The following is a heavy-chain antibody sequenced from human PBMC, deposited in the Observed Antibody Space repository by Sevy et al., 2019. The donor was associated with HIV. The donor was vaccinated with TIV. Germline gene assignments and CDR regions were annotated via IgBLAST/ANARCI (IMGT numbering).Heavy chain of an antibody. CDR2: INPNDGVT. CDR3: ARLTTMPTSDLYGMDV. V-gene: IGHV1-2*02. J-gene: IGHJ6*02. Sequence: ASVKVSCKASGYTFTDYYIHWVRQAPGQGLEWMAWINPNDGVTNYAQRFQGGVTVTRDTSISTAYMERRRLRSDDTAIYYCARLTTMPTSDLYGMDVWGQGTTVTVSS. CDR1: GYTFTDYY. D-gene: IGHD1-1*01.